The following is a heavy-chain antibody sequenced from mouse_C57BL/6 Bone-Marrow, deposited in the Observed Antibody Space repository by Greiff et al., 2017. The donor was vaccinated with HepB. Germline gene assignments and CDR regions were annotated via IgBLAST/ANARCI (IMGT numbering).Heavy chain of an antibody. Sequence: QVQLQQPGAELVKPGASVKLSCKASGYTFTSYWMHWVKQRPGQGLEWIGMIQPNSGSTKYNEKFKSKATLTVDKSSSTAYIQLSSLTSENSAVDYCARSITTVVAPFAYWGQGTLVTVSA. CDR1: GYTFTSYW. CDR2: IQPNSGST. J-gene: IGHJ3*01. CDR3: ARSITTVVAPFAY. D-gene: IGHD1-1*01. V-gene: IGHV1-64*01.